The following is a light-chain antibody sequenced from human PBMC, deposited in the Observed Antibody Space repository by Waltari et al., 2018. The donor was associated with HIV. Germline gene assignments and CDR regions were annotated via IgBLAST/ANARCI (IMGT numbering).Light chain of an antibody. CDR3: VVYLSSGSWV. Sequence: QTVVTQEPSFSVSPGGTVTLTCGLSSGSGSPNYYPRWYKQSPGQAPRTLIYSTDIRSSGAPARFSGSILGNKAALTITGAQAEDEADYYCVVYLSSGSWVFGGGTKVTVL. CDR2: STD. V-gene: IGLV8-61*01. CDR1: SGSGSPNYY. J-gene: IGLJ3*02.